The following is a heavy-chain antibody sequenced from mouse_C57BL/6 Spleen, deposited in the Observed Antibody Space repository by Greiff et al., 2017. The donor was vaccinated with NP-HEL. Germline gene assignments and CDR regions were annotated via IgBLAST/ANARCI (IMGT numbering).Heavy chain of an antibody. V-gene: IGHV5-17*01. Sequence: EVQRVESGGGLVKPGGSLKLSCAASGFTFSDYGMHWVRQAPEKGLEWVAYISSGSSTIYYADTVKGRFTISRDNAKNTLFLQMTSLRSEDTAMYYCARPPITTVVAENLDYWGQGTTLTVSS. CDR3: ARPPITTVVAENLDY. J-gene: IGHJ2*01. D-gene: IGHD1-1*01. CDR2: ISSGSSTI. CDR1: GFTFSDYG.